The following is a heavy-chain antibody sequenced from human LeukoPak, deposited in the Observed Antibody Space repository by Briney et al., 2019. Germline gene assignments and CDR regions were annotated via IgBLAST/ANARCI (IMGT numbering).Heavy chain of an antibody. CDR2: INHSGST. V-gene: IGHV4-34*01. CDR3: ARQHGSGRSDY. Sequence: PSETLSLTCAVYGGSFSGYYWSWIRQPPGKGLEWIGEINHSGSTNYNPSLKSRVTISVDTSKNQFSLKLSPVTAADTAVYYCARQHGSGRSDYWGQGTLVTVSS. J-gene: IGHJ4*02. D-gene: IGHD3-10*01. CDR1: GGSFSGYY.